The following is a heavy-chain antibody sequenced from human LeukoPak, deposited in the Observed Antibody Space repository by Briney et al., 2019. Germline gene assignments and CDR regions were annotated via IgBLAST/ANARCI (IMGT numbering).Heavy chain of an antibody. D-gene: IGHD5-18*01. CDR3: ARGGDSYDPLDY. V-gene: IGHV3-21*01. J-gene: IGHJ4*02. Sequence: PGGSLRLSCAASGFTFSSYSMNWVRQAPGKGLEWVSSISSSSSYIYYADSVKGRFTISRDNAKNSLYLQMNSLRAEDTAVYYCARGGDSYDPLDYWGQGTLVTVSS. CDR2: ISSSSSYI. CDR1: GFTFSSYS.